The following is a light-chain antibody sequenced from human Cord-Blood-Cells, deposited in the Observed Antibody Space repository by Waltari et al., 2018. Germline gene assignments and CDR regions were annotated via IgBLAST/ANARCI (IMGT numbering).Light chain of an antibody. CDR3: SSYTSSSTWV. CDR2: DGS. Sequence: QSALTQPASVSGSPGQSSTISCTGTSSDVGGYNYVSWYQQHPGKAPKLMIYDGSNPPQGVPNRFAGSKAGTTASLTISGLLAEDEADYYCSSYTSSSTWVFGGGTKLTVL. CDR1: SSDVGGYNY. J-gene: IGLJ3*02. V-gene: IGLV2-14*01.